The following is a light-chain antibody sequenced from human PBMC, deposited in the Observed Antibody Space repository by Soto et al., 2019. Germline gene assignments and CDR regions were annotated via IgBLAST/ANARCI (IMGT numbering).Light chain of an antibody. CDR3: WSYAGSSNWV. V-gene: IGLV2-23*01. CDR2: EGS. Sequence: QSALTQPASVSGSPGQSITISCTGTSSDVGSYNLVSWYQQHPGKAPKLMIYEGSKRPSGVSNRFTGSKPGNTASLTISGLQAEDEADYYCWSYAGSSNWVFGGGTQLTVL. CDR1: SSDVGSYNL. J-gene: IGLJ3*02.